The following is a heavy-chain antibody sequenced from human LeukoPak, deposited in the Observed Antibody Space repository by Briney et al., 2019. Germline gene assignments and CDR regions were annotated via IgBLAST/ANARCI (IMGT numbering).Heavy chain of an antibody. CDR2: IYSDGST. CDR3: AKVATMVRGVIIKGLDY. CDR1: QFNVSSNY. D-gene: IGHD3-10*01. J-gene: IGHJ4*02. Sequence: GGSLRLSCAASQFNVSSNYMSWVRQAPGKGLEWVSLIYSDGSTYYADSVKGRFTISRDNSKNTLYLQMNSLRAEDTAVYYCAKVATMVRGVIIKGLDYWGQGTLVTVSS. V-gene: IGHV3-53*01.